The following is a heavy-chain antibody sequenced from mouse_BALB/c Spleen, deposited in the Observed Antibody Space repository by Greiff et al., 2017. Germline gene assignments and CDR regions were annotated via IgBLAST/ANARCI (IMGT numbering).Heavy chain of an antibody. CDR2: ISYDGSN. Sequence: ESGPGLVKPSQSLSLTCSVTGYSITSGYYWNWIRQFPGNKLEWMGYISYDGSNNYNPSLKNRISITRDTSKNQFFLKLNSVTTEDTATYYCARVLGRGYFDYWGQGTTLTVSS. J-gene: IGHJ2*01. V-gene: IGHV3-6*02. CDR1: GYSITSGYY. CDR3: ARVLGRGYFDY. D-gene: IGHD4-1*01.